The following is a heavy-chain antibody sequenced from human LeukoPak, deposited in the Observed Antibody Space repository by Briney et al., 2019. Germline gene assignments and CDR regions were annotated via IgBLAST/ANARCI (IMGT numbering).Heavy chain of an antibody. J-gene: IGHJ4*02. CDR3: ARHLYDYYFDY. CDR1: GGSINNYY. CDR2: VYYSGIT. V-gene: IGHV4-59*08. Sequence: SETLSLTCTVSGGSINNYYWSWIRQPPGKGLEWVGYVYYSGITNSNASLKSRVTISVYTSKNQFSLKLTSVTAADTAVYFCARHLYDYYFDYWGQGTLVTVSS. D-gene: IGHD3-3*01.